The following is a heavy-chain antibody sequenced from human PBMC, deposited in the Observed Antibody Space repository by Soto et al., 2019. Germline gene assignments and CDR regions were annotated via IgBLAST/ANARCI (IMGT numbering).Heavy chain of an antibody. CDR2: IWYDGSNK. CDR1: GLTFSSYG. J-gene: IGHJ6*02. CDR3: ARDPEIAARPGYYYYYGMDV. D-gene: IGHD6-6*01. Sequence: PGGSLRLSCAASGLTFSSYGMHWVRQAPGKGLEWVAVIWYDGSNKYYADSVKGRFTISRDNSKNTLYLQMNSLRAEDTAVYYCARDPEIAARPGYYYYYGMDVWGQGTTVTAP. V-gene: IGHV3-33*01.